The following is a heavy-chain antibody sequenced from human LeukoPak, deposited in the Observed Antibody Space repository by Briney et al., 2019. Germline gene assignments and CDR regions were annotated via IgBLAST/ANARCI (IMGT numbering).Heavy chain of an antibody. D-gene: IGHD3-22*01. CDR1: GFTFSSYE. Sequence: GGSLRLSCAASGFTFSSYEMNWVRQAPGKGLEWVSYISGSSDIKYYAESVKGRFTISRDNAKNSLFLQMNSLRAEDTAAYYCARGISTGYSFDYWGQGTLVTVSS. CDR3: ARGISTGYSFDY. V-gene: IGHV3-48*03. J-gene: IGHJ4*02. CDR2: ISGSSDIK.